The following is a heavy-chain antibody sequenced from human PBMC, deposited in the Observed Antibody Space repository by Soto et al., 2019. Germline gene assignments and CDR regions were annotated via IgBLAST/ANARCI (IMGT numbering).Heavy chain of an antibody. D-gene: IGHD6-19*01. Sequence: QITLKESGPTLVKPTQTLTLTCTFSGFSLSTSGVGVGWIRQPPGKALEWLALIYWDDDKRYSPSLKSRLTITKDTSKNQVVLTMTNMDPVDTATYYCAQRLSIAVAGTWGYWGQGTLVTVSS. V-gene: IGHV2-5*02. CDR2: IYWDDDK. J-gene: IGHJ4*02. CDR1: GFSLSTSGVG. CDR3: AQRLSIAVAGTWGY.